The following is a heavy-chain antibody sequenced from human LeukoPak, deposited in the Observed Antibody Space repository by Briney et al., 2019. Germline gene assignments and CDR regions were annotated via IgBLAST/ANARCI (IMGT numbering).Heavy chain of an antibody. CDR2: ISAYNGNT. Sequence: ASVKVSCKASGYTFTSYGISWVRQAPGQGLEWMGWISAYNGNTNYAQKLQGRVTMTTDTSTSTAYMELRSLRSDDTAVYYCARSGDDILTGYYPDYWGQGTLVTVSS. V-gene: IGHV1-18*01. J-gene: IGHJ4*02. CDR1: GYTFTSYG. D-gene: IGHD3-9*01. CDR3: ARSGDDILTGYYPDY.